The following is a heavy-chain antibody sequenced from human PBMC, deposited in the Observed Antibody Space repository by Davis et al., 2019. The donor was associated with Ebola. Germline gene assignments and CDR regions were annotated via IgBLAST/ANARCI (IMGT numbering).Heavy chain of an antibody. CDR2: INPHNGNT. CDR3: ARGVGYCISTSCPVFAFDI. Sequence: ASVKVSCKASGYTFTSYGITWVRQAPGQGLEWMGWINPHNGNTNYAQKLQGRVTMTTDTSTSTAYMELRSLRSDDTAVYYCARGVGYCISTSCPVFAFDIWGQGTMVTVSS. CDR1: GYTFTSYG. J-gene: IGHJ3*02. V-gene: IGHV1-18*04. D-gene: IGHD2-2*01.